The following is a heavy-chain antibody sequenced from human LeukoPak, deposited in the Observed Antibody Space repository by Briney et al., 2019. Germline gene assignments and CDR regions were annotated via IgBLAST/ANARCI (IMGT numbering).Heavy chain of an antibody. Sequence: GRSLRPSCAASGFSFVSHAMHWVRQAPGKGLEWVALISYDGSNTYYADSVKGRFSISRESSKNTLYLQMNSLRAEDTAIYYCAKNRGYGSGSYRHFDHWGQGTLVTVSS. D-gene: IGHD3-10*01. J-gene: IGHJ4*02. CDR2: ISYDGSNT. CDR1: GFSFVSHA. V-gene: IGHV3-30*18. CDR3: AKNRGYGSGSYRHFDH.